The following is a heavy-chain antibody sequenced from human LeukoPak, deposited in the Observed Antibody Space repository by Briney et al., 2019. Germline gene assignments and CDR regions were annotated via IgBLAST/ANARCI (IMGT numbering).Heavy chain of an antibody. CDR2: TYYRSKWYN. CDR1: GDSVSSNSAA. D-gene: IGHD6-19*01. J-gene: IGHJ5*02. CDR3: ARDSSGWYRAGYNWSDP. Sequence: SQTLSLTCAISGDSVSSNSAAWNWIRQSPSRGLEWLGRTYYRSKWYNDYAVSVKSRITINPDTSKNQFSLQLNSVTPEDTAVYYCARDSSGWYRAGYNWSDPWGQGTLVTVSS. V-gene: IGHV6-1*01.